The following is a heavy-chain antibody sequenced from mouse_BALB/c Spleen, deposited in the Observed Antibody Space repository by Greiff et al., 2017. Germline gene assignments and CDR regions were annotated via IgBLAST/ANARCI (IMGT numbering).Heavy chain of an antibody. CDR2: ISSGGGNT. J-gene: IGHJ2*01. V-gene: IGHV5-9*03. CDR1: GFTFSSYT. Sequence: EVQGVESGGGLVKPGGSLKLSCAASGFTFSSYTMSWVRQTPEKRLEWVATISSGGGNTYYPDSVKGRFTISRDNAKNNLYLQMSSLRSEDTALYYCARYNPYYFDYWGQGTTLTVSS. CDR3: ARYNPYYFDY.